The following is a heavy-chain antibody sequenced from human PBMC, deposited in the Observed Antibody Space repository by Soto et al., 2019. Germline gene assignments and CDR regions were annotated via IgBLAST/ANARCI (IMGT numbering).Heavy chain of an antibody. Sequence: QVQLQESGPGLVKPSQTLSLTCTVSGGSISSGDYYWSWIRQPPGKGLEWIGYIYYSGSTYYNPSTNSRVTISVDTSKNRFPLKLSSVTAADTAGYYCARDVRGSYFDYWGQGTLVTVSS. CDR1: GGSISSGDYY. J-gene: IGHJ4*02. CDR3: ARDVRGSYFDY. V-gene: IGHV4-30-4*01. CDR2: IYYSGST. D-gene: IGHD3-16*01.